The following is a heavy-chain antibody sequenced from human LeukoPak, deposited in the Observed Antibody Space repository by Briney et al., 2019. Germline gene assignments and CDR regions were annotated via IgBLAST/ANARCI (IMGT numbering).Heavy chain of an antibody. CDR3: AKDRCSSSTCREAFEI. J-gene: IGHJ3*02. D-gene: IGHD2-2*01. CDR1: GFTFSRYG. CDR2: IWYDGKNDQ. V-gene: IGHV3-30*02. Sequence: GGSLRLSCAVSGFTFSRYGMHWIRQAPGKGMEWVAFIWYDGKNDQEYAESVKGRFTISRDNSKNALYLQMNSLRTEDTAMYYCAKDRCSSSTCREAFEIWGQGTLVTVSS.